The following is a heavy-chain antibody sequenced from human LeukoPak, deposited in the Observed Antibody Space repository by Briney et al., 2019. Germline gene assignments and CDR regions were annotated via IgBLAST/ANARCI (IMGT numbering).Heavy chain of an antibody. Sequence: GGSLGLSCAASGFTFSSYSMNSVRQAPGKGLECVSYIRSSSSTIYYADSVKGRFTISTDNANNSPYLQMNSLRAEDTAVYYCARSLRTAFDIWGPGKMVTVSS. CDR3: ARSLRTAFDI. CDR1: GFTFSSYS. J-gene: IGHJ3*02. CDR2: IRSSSSTI. D-gene: IGHD1-14*01. V-gene: IGHV3-48*01.